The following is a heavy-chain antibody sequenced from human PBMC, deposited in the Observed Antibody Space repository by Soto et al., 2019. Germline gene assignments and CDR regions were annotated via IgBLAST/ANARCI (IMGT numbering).Heavy chain of an antibody. D-gene: IGHD2-15*01. Sequence: EVQLVESGGGLVQPGGSLRLSCAASGFTVSSNYMSWVRQAPGKGLEWVSVIYSGGSTYYADSVKGRFTISSDNSKNTLYLQMNGLRAEDTAVYYCASYCSGGSCENDYWGQGTLVTVSS. CDR2: IYSGGST. CDR1: GFTVSSNY. V-gene: IGHV3-66*01. J-gene: IGHJ4*02. CDR3: ASYCSGGSCENDY.